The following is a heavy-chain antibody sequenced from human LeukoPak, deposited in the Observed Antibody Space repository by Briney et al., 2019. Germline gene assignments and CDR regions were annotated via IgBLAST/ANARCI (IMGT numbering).Heavy chain of an antibody. Sequence: SETLSLTCAVYGGSFSGYYWSWIRQPPGKGLEWIGEINHSGSTNYNPSLKSRVTISVDTSKNQFSLKLSSVTAADTAVYYCARGATVVTGGDAFDIWGQGTMVTVSS. CDR2: INHSGST. D-gene: IGHD4-23*01. CDR1: GGSFSGYY. V-gene: IGHV4-34*01. J-gene: IGHJ3*02. CDR3: ARGATVVTGGDAFDI.